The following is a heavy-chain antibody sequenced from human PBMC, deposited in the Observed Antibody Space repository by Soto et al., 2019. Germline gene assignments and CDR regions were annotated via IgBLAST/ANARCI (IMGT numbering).Heavy chain of an antibody. CDR2: VSHDGRNT. D-gene: IGHD6-19*01. J-gene: IGHJ4*02. V-gene: IGHV3-30*03. CDR3: ATGGRQWLVTSDFNY. Sequence: VQLVESGGGVVQPGRSLRLSCAASGFTFSDYAMHWVRQAPGKGLEWVAVVSHDGRNTHYADSVKGRFTISRDSSKNMVSLEMTSLRAEDTAGYYCATGGRQWLVTSDFNYWGQGALVTVSS. CDR1: GFTFSDYA.